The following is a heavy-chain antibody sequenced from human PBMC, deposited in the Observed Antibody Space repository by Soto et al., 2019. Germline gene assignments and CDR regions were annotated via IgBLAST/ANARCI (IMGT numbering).Heavy chain of an antibody. D-gene: IGHD3-3*01. V-gene: IGHV4-4*02. J-gene: IGHJ5*02. CDR1: GASISSSKHW. Sequence: SETLSLTCVVSGASISSSKHWWTWVRQPPGKGLEWIGEIYHTGGVNYLSSLRGRITLSVDQTQNQFSLKLNSVTAADTAVYYCARHKDPIRLNWFDPWGQGTLVTVSS. CDR2: IYHTGGV. CDR3: ARHKDPIRLNWFDP.